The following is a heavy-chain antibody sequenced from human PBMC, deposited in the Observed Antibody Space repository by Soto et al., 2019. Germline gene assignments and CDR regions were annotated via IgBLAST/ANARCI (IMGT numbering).Heavy chain of an antibody. V-gene: IGHV4-34*01. Sequence: SESLSLTCAVYGGSFSGYYWSWIRQPPGKGLEWIGEINHSGSTNYNPSLKSRVTISVDTSKNQFSLKLSSVTAADTAVYYCARAAPRYCSGGSCYSGGDYWGQGTLVTVSS. J-gene: IGHJ4*02. D-gene: IGHD2-15*01. CDR2: INHSGST. CDR1: GGSFSGYY. CDR3: ARAAPRYCSGGSCYSGGDY.